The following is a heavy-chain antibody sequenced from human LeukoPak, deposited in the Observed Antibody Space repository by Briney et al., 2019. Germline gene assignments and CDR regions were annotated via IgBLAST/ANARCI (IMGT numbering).Heavy chain of an antibody. V-gene: IGHV1-69*04. CDR2: IIPILDIA. CDR1: GGTFSSYA. Sequence: ASVKVSCKAFGGTFSSYAITWVRQAPGQGREWLGRIIPILDIANYAQRFQGRVTITADKSTITAYMELSSLRSEDTAVYYCAKEKVDYYDNSGYYAYWGQGTLVTVSP. CDR3: AKEKVDYYDNSGYYAY. D-gene: IGHD3-22*01. J-gene: IGHJ4*02.